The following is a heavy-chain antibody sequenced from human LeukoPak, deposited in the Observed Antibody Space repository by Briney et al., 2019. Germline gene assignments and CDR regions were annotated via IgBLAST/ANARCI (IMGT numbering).Heavy chain of an antibody. CDR2: IYSGGST. CDR1: EFSVGSNY. J-gene: IGHJ4*02. CDR3: VAYYDILTGYKY. Sequence: PGGSLRLSCAASEFSVGSNYMTWVRQAPGKGLEWGSLIYSGGSTYYAASVKGRFTISRDNSKNTLYLRMNSLRAEDTGVYYCVAYYDILTGYKYWGEATLVAVSS. D-gene: IGHD3-9*01. V-gene: IGHV3-66*01.